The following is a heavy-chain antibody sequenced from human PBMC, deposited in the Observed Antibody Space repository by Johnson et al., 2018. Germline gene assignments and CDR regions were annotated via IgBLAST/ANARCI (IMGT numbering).Heavy chain of an antibody. Sequence: VQLQESGGGLAQPGGSLRLSCAASGFTFSNFAMNWVRQAPGKGQEWVSHIGGGGGITDYTDSVKGRFTISRDYSRNTLYLQMRSLRVEDTAVYYSSKAQTPNNGVYDPFDYWGQGVLVTVSS. CDR2: IGGGGGIT. CDR3: SKAQTPNNGVYDPFDY. CDR1: GFTFSNFA. D-gene: IGHD5/OR15-5a*01. J-gene: IGHJ4*02. V-gene: IGHV3-23*01.